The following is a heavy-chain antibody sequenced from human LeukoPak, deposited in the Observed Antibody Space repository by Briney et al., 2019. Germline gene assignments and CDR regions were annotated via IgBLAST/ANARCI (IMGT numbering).Heavy chain of an antibody. D-gene: IGHD3-22*01. CDR2: ISSSGSTI. CDR1: GFTFSDYY. J-gene: IGHJ4*02. CDR3: VRSTGSYYESSGVAPL. V-gene: IGHV3-11*04. Sequence: GGSLRLSCAASGFTFSDYYMSWIRQAPGKGLEWVSYISSSGSTIYYADSVKGRFTISRDNAKNSLYLQMNSLRAEDTAVYYCVRSTGSYYESSGVAPLWGEGTLVSVSS.